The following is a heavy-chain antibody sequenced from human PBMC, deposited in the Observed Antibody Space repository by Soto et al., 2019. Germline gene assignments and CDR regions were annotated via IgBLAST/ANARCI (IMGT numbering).Heavy chain of an antibody. V-gene: IGHV3-21*01. CDR3: VGSITIFGVVFPLDP. CDR2: ISSSSSYI. J-gene: IGHJ5*02. CDR1: GFTFSSYS. Sequence: PGGSLRLSCAASGFTFSSYSMNWVRQAPGKGLEWVSSISSSSSYIYYADSVKGRFTISRDNAKNSLYLQMNSLRAEDTAVYYCVGSITIFGVVFPLDPWGQGTLVTVSS. D-gene: IGHD3-3*01.